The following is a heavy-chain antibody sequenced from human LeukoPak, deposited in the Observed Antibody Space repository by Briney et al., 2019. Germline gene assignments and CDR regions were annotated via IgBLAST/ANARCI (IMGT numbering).Heavy chain of an antibody. CDR1: GLTFSSYA. D-gene: IGHD2-15*01. CDR3: AKDGWWPPDFDY. Sequence: PGGSLRLSCVASGLTFSSYAMSWVRQAPGKGLEWVSAISSSGGTTYNADSVKGRFTVSRDNSKNTLYLQMNRLRAEDTAVYYCAKDGWWPPDFDYWGQGTLVTVSS. J-gene: IGHJ4*02. V-gene: IGHV3-23*01. CDR2: ISSSGGTT.